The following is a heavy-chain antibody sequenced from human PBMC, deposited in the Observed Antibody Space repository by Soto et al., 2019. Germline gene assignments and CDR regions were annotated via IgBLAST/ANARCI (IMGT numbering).Heavy chain of an antibody. J-gene: IGHJ6*02. CDR1: GFNFNNYG. D-gene: IGHD6-13*01. Sequence: QVQLVESGGGVVQPGRSLRLSCAASGFNFNNYGMHWVRLAPGKGLEWVAVIWNDGNGYYYANPVKGRFTISRDNSKNTLFLQMSSLRAEDTAVYYCARRQISPPTRGAASARGGMDVWGQGTTVTVSS. CDR2: IWNDGNGY. CDR3: ARRQISPPTRGAASARGGMDV. V-gene: IGHV3-33*01.